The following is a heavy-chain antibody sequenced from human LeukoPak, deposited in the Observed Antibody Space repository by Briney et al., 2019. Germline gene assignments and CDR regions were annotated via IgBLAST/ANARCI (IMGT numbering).Heavy chain of an antibody. CDR2: IKTDGSIT. D-gene: IGHD3-22*01. J-gene: IGHJ6*03. V-gene: IGHV3-74*01. Sequence: GGSLRLSCAASGFSFSVFWMHWVRQAPGRGPVWVSRIKTDGSITNYADSVKGRFTISRDNSKNTLYLQMNSLRAEDTAVYYCAKANYYYDSSGYIHYMDVWGKGTTVTVSS. CDR1: GFSFSVFW. CDR3: AKANYYYDSSGYIHYMDV.